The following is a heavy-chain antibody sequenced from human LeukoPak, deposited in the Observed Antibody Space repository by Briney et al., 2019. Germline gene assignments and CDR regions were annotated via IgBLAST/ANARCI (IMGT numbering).Heavy chain of an antibody. CDR2: ISGSGGGT. D-gene: IGHD3-9*01. J-gene: IGHJ4*02. CDR3: AKDLGLGRYFDWLSGLVDY. V-gene: IGHV3-23*01. CDR1: GFTFSSYA. Sequence: PGGSLRLSCAASGFTFSSYAMSWVRQAPGKGLEWVSAISGSGGGTYYADSVKGRFAISRDNSKNTLYLQMNSLRAEDTAVYYCAKDLGLGRYFDWLSGLVDYWGQGTLVTVSS.